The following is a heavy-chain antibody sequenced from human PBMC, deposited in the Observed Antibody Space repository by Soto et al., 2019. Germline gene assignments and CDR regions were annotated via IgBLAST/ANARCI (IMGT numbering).Heavy chain of an antibody. D-gene: IGHD3-10*01. V-gene: IGHV3-23*01. J-gene: IGHJ6*02. CDR2: ISGSGGST. CDR3: AKAMFRGVSYYYGMDV. Sequence: EVQLLESGGGLVQPGGSLRLSCAASGFTFSSYAMSWVRQAPGKGLEWVSAISGSGGSTYYADSVKGRFTISRDNSKNTLYLQMNSLRAEDTAVYYCAKAMFRGVSYYYGMDVWGQGTTVTVSS. CDR1: GFTFSSYA.